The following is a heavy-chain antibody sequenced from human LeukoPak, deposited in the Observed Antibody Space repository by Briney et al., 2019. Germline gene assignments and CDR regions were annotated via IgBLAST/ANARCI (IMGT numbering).Heavy chain of an antibody. CDR1: GFSFSNYV. CDR2: ITDNGRTT. J-gene: IGHJ4*02. Sequence: GGSLRLSCAASGFSFSNYVMHWVRQAPGKGLEYVSGITDNGRTTTYANSVKGRFTISRDNSKNTLYLQMGSLRSDDMAVYYCARSDDGSSSYWGQGTLVTVSS. V-gene: IGHV3-64*01. CDR3: ARSDDGSSSY. D-gene: IGHD1-26*01.